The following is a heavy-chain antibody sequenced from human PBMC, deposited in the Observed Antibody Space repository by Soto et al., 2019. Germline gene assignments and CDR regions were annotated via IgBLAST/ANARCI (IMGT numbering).Heavy chain of an antibody. J-gene: IGHJ6*02. Sequence: QVQLVQSGAEVKKPGSSVKVSCKASGGTFSSYAISWVRQAPGQGLEWMGGIIPIFGTANYAQKCQGRVTITADEYTSTAYMELSSLRSEDTAVYYCARERGYSGFALPYGMDVWGQGTTVTVSS. D-gene: IGHD5-12*01. CDR1: GGTFSSYA. CDR2: IIPIFGTA. CDR3: ARERGYSGFALPYGMDV. V-gene: IGHV1-69*01.